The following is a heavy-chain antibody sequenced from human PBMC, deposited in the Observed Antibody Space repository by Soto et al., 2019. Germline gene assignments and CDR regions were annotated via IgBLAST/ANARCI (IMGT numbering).Heavy chain of an antibody. J-gene: IGHJ6*02. Sequence: GESLKIPTEGSAYSFASCGLGWVREMRGKGVEWMGISDAGETDTRYSPSFQGQATIPADKSISTAYLQWSSLKASDTAMYYCARHLPNYYDSSGYSAQSTYSYYYGMDVWGQGTTVTVSS. D-gene: IGHD3-22*01. CDR2: SDAGETDT. CDR1: AYSFASCG. CDR3: ARHLPNYYDSSGYSAQSTYSYYYGMDV. V-gene: IGHV5-51*01.